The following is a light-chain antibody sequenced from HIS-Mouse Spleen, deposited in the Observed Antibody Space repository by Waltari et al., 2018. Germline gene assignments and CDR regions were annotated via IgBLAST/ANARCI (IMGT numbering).Light chain of an antibody. CDR1: HLGDKY. CDR2: QDS. V-gene: IGLV3-1*01. CDR3: QAWDSSTANVV. Sequence: SYELTQPPSVSVSPGQTASIPCSGDHLGDKYACWYQQKPGQSPVLVIYQDSKRPSGIPERFSGSNSGNTATLTISGTQAMDEADYYCQAWDSSTANVVFGGGTKLTVL. J-gene: IGLJ2*01.